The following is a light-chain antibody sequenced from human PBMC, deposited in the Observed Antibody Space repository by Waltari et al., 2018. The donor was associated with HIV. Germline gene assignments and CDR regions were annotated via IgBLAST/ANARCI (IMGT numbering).Light chain of an antibody. Sequence: DIQMTQSPSIVSASLGARVTITCRASQTVSTWLAWYQQRPGKAPDFLIYKDSTLEGGVPSRFGGSGSGTEFTLSISNLQSSDSATYYCQQYDSFPSTFGQGTKLEI. V-gene: IGKV1-5*03. CDR1: QTVSTW. J-gene: IGKJ2*01. CDR2: KDS. CDR3: QQYDSFPST.